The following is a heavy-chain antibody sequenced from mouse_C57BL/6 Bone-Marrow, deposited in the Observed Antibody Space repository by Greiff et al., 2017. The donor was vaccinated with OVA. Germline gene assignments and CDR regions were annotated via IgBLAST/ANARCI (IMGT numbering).Heavy chain of an antibody. CDR2: INPNNGGT. CDR1: GYTFTDYY. D-gene: IGHD2-3*01. CDR3: ARRRWDYYDC. Sequence: VQLQQSGPELVKPGASVKISCKASGYTFTDYYMNWVKQSHGKSLEWIGDINPNNGGTSYNQKFKGKATLTVDKSSSKDYMELRSLTSEDSEVYYCARRRWDYYDCWGKGTTLTVSS. V-gene: IGHV1-26*01. J-gene: IGHJ2*01.